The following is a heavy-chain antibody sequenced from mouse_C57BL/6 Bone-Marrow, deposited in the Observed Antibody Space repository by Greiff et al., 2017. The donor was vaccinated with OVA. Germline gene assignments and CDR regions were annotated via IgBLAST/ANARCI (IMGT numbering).Heavy chain of an antibody. CDR1: GFTFSSSA. CDR3: ARDGWDGY. Sequence: VQGVESGGGLVKPGGSLQLSCAASGFTFSSSAMSWVRQTPEKRLEWVATISDGGSYTYYPDNVKGRFTISRDNAKNNLYLQMSHLKSEDTAMYYCARDGWDGYWGQGTTLTVSS. J-gene: IGHJ2*01. CDR2: ISDGGSYT. V-gene: IGHV5-4*01. D-gene: IGHD4-1*01.